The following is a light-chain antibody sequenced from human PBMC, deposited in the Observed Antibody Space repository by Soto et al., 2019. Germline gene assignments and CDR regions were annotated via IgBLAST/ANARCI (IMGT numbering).Light chain of an antibody. CDR1: QSISSW. CDR2: KAS. V-gene: IGKV1-5*03. CDR3: QQYNSYWGT. J-gene: IGKJ1*01. Sequence: DIQMTQSPSTLSASVGDRVTITCRASQSISSWLAWYQQKPGKAPKLLIYKASSLESGVPSWFSGSGSGTEFTLTISSLQPDDFATYYCQQYNSYWGTFGQGTKVEIK.